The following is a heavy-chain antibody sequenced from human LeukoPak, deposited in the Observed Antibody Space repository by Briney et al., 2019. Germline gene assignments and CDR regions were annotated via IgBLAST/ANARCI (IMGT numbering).Heavy chain of an antibody. Sequence: QTGGPLRLSCAASGFTFSSAAMTWVRQAPGRGLEWVSTVTGSDDRTYYADSVKGRFTISRDYSRNMLHLQMNSLRVEDTAMYYCAKGPQLNSGYHPDYWGHGTLVTVSS. V-gene: IGHV3-23*01. CDR3: AKGPQLNSGYHPDY. D-gene: IGHD3-22*01. J-gene: IGHJ4*01. CDR2: VTGSDDRT. CDR1: GFTFSSAA.